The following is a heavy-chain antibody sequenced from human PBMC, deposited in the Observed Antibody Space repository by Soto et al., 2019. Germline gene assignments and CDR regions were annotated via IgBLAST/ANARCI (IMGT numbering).Heavy chain of an antibody. J-gene: IGHJ4*02. Sequence: SETLSLTCTVSGASISSSSYYWGWIRQPPGKGLEWIGSIYYSGSTYYNPSLKSRVTISVDTSKNQFSLKLSSVTAADTAVYYCARRQPTDYDFWSGRYYFDYWGQGTLVTVSS. D-gene: IGHD3-3*01. V-gene: IGHV4-39*01. CDR1: GASISSSSYY. CDR3: ARRQPTDYDFWSGRYYFDY. CDR2: IYYSGST.